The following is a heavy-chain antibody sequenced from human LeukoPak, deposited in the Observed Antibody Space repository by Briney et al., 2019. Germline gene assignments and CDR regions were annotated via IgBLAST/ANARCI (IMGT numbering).Heavy chain of an antibody. CDR3: ARQQYCSSTSCYTYYYYMDV. J-gene: IGHJ6*03. CDR1: GGSISSSSYY. Sequence: SETLSLTCTVSGGSISSSSYYWGWIRQPPGKGLEWIGGIYYSGSTYYNPSLKSRVTISVDTSKNQFSLKLSSVTAADTAVYYCARQQYCSSTSCYTYYYYMDVWGKGTTVTVSS. V-gene: IGHV4-39*01. CDR2: IYYSGST. D-gene: IGHD2-2*02.